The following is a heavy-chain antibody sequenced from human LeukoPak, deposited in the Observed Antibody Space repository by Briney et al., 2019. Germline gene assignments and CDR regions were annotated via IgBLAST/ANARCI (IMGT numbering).Heavy chain of an antibody. CDR1: GFTFSSYS. CDR2: ISSSSSTI. CDR3: AREEDYYMDV. V-gene: IGHV3-48*01. Sequence: GGSLRLSCAASGFTFSSYSMNWVRQAPGKGLEWVSYISSSSSTIYYADSVEGRLTISRDNAKNSLYLQMNSLRAEDTAVYYCAREEDYYMDVWGKGTTVTVSS. J-gene: IGHJ6*03.